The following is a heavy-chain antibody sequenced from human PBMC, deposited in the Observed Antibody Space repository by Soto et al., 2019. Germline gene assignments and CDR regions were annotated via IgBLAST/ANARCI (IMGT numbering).Heavy chain of an antibody. D-gene: IGHD3-3*01. J-gene: IGHJ4*02. CDR3: AGQELWSGYYPIDS. V-gene: IGHV4-39*02. CDR1: GGSISSSRYY. CDR2: IYYRGST. Sequence: SETLSLTCTVSGGSISSSRYYWGWIRQSPGKGLEWIGTIYYRGSTYYNSSLKSRPSISVDTSKNHFSLKLDLVTAPDTALYYCAGQELWSGYYPIDSCGQGPLVTVYS.